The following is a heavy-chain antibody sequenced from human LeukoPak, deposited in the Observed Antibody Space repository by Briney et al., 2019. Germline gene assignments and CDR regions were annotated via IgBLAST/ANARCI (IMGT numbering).Heavy chain of an antibody. Sequence: GGSLRLSCAASGCSFSRYWLSWVRQAPGKGPEWVANIKQDGSEKYYVDSVRGRITISRDNARTSLYLQMNSLRAEDTAVYYCATHCSSVSCSLATFDSWGQGTMVTVSS. D-gene: IGHD2-2*01. J-gene: IGHJ3*02. V-gene: IGHV3-7*01. CDR1: GCSFSRYW. CDR2: IKQDGSEK. CDR3: ATHCSSVSCSLATFDS.